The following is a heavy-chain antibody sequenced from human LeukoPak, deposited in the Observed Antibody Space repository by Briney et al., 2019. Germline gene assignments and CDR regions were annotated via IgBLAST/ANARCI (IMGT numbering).Heavy chain of an antibody. Sequence: GGSLRLSCTASGFIFSGSWMAWIRQAPGKGLEWVAIIKKDGSEKYYVDSMKGRFTISRDNAKNSLFLQMNSLRAEDTAIYYCTTDTWYPAGHWGQGTLVTVSS. CDR2: IKKDGSEK. V-gene: IGHV3-7*03. CDR1: GFIFSGSW. D-gene: IGHD2-15*01. CDR3: TTDTWYPAGH. J-gene: IGHJ4*02.